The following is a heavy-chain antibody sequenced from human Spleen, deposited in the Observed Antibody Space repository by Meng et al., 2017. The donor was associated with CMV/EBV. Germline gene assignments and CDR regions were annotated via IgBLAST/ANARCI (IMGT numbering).Heavy chain of an antibody. V-gene: IGHV4-39*07. D-gene: IGHD2-2*01. J-gene: IGHJ4*02. Sequence: SETLSLTCTVSGGSISSSSYYWGWIRQPPGKGLEWIGSIYYSGSTYYNPSLKSRVTISVDTSKNQFSLKLSSVTAADTAVYYCARDLGGVVPAEWGQGTLVTVSS. CDR2: IYYSGST. CDR3: ARDLGGVVPAE. CDR1: GGSISSSSYY.